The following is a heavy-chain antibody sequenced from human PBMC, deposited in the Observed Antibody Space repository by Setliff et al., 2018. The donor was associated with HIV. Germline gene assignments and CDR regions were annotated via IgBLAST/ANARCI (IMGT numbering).Heavy chain of an antibody. J-gene: IGHJ6*03. Sequence: SVKVSCKASGGTLSSYAISWVRQAPGQGLEWMGRIIPMFGTANYAQKFQGRVTITADKSTSTAYMELSSLRSEDTAVYYCARDKDAIYYGSGSFFYYYYMDVWGKGTTVTVSS. D-gene: IGHD3-10*01. V-gene: IGHV1-69*06. CDR1: GGTLSSYA. CDR3: ARDKDAIYYGSGSFFYYYYMDV. CDR2: IIPMFGTA.